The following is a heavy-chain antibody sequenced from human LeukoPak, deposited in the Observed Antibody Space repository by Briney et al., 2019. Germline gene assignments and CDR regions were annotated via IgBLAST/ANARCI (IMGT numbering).Heavy chain of an antibody. Sequence: GGSLRLSCAASGFSFSGTCMTWVRQAPGKGLECVANIKPDGSEKYYVDSVKGRFTVSRDNAKNSLYLQMNSLRVEDTAIYYCKSDLNHDSGGWGQGTLVTVSS. D-gene: IGHD6-19*01. J-gene: IGHJ4*02. CDR2: IKPDGSEK. CDR1: GFSFSGTC. CDR3: KSDLNHDSGG. V-gene: IGHV3-7*01.